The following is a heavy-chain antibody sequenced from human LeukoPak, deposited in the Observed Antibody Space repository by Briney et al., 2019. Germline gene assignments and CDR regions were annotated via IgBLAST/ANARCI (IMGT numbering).Heavy chain of an antibody. D-gene: IGHD3-22*01. CDR2: TYYRSKWYN. J-gene: IGHJ4*02. V-gene: IGHV6-1*01. CDR3: ARDHYYDSSGDSSGFDY. CDR1: GDTVSSNSAA. Sequence: SQTLSLTCAISGDTVSSNSAAWHWIRQSPSTGLEWLGRTYYRSKWYNDYALSVKSRITINPDTSKNQFSLQLKSVTPEDTAVYYRARDHYYDSSGDSSGFDYWGQGTLVTVSS.